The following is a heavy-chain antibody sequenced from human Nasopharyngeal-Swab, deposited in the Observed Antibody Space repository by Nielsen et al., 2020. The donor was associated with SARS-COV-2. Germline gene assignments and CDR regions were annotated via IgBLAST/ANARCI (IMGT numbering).Heavy chain of an antibody. CDR2: ISGSGGST. J-gene: IGHJ4*02. CDR3: AVTASTSRFFDY. Sequence: EALKSSCAASGFTFSSYAMSWVRQAPGKGLEWVSAISGSGGSTYYADSVKGRFTISRDNSKNTLYLQMNSLRAEDTAVYYCAVTASTSRFFDYWGQGTLVTVSS. CDR1: GFTFSSYA. D-gene: IGHD2-21*02. V-gene: IGHV3-23*01.